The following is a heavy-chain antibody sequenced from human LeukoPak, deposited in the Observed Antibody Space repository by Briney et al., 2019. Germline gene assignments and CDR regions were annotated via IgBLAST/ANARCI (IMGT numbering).Heavy chain of an antibody. J-gene: IGHJ3*01. CDR2: INSDGSII. CDR3: VLVTTGS. CDR1: VFTFSTDW. V-gene: IGHV3-74*01. D-gene: IGHD4-17*01. Sequence: GGSLRLSCAASVFTFSTDWMHWVRQAPGKGLVWVSRINSDGSIINYADSVKGRFTISRDNAKNTLYLHMNSLRAEDTAVYYCVLVTTGSWGQGTMVTVS.